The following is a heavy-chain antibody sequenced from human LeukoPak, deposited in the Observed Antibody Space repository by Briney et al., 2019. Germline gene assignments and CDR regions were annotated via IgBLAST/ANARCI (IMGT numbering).Heavy chain of an antibody. Sequence: GGTLRLSCAASGFTFSSYGMSWVRQAPGKGLEWVSAISGSGGSTYYADSVKGRFTISRDNSKNTLYLQMNSLRAEDTAVYYCAKGRIVGATRTYYFDYWGQGTLVTVSS. CDR1: GFTFSSYG. J-gene: IGHJ4*02. CDR2: ISGSGGST. D-gene: IGHD1-26*01. V-gene: IGHV3-23*01. CDR3: AKGRIVGATRTYYFDY.